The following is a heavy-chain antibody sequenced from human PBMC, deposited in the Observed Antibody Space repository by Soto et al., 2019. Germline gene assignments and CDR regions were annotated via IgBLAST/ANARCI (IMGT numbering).Heavy chain of an antibody. Sequence: QVQLQESGPGLVKPSETLSLTCTVSGGSISSYYWSWFRQPPGKGLEWIGYVYYSGSTNYNPSLMSRVTISVDTSKNQFSLKLSSVTAADTAVYYCASHDTGGTYHLDYWGQGTLVTVSS. V-gene: IGHV4-59*08. D-gene: IGHD3-16*01. CDR2: VYYSGST. CDR1: GGSISSYY. J-gene: IGHJ4*02. CDR3: ASHDTGGTYHLDY.